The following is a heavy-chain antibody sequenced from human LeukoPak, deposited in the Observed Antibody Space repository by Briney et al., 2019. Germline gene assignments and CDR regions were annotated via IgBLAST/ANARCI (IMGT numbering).Heavy chain of an antibody. V-gene: IGHV4-4*07. J-gene: IGHJ6*03. CDR2: IYTSGST. CDR1: GGSIGSYY. D-gene: IGHD2-15*01. CDR3: ARDRDRKHYMDV. Sequence: SETLSLTCTVSGGSIGSYYWSWIRQPAGKGLEWIGRIYTSGSTNYNPSLKSRVTMSVDTSKNQFSLKLSSVTAADTAVYYCARDRDRKHYMDVWGKGTTVTISS.